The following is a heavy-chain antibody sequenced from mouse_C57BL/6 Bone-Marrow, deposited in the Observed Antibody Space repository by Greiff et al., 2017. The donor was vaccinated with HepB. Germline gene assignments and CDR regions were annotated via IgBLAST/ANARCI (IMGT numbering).Heavy chain of an antibody. CDR3: ARSGDFWFAY. Sequence: VKLMESGAELVRPGTSVKVSCKASGYAFTNYLIEWVKQRPGQGLEWIGVINPGSGGTNYNEKFKGKATLTADKSSSTAYMQLSSLTSEDSAVYFCARSGDFWFAYWGQGTLVTVSA. CDR1: GYAFTNYL. D-gene: IGHD3-1*01. J-gene: IGHJ3*01. CDR2: INPGSGGT. V-gene: IGHV1-54*01.